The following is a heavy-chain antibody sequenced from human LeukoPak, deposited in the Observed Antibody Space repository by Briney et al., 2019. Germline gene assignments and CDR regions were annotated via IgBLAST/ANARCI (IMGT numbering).Heavy chain of an antibody. V-gene: IGHV4-4*07. Sequence: PSETLSLTCTVSGGSISSYYWSWIRQPAGKVLEWIGRIYTSGSTNYNPSLKSRVTMSVDTSKKQFSLKLRSVTAADTAVYYCAREGKYSSSWYPWFDPWGQGTLVTVSS. J-gene: IGHJ5*02. D-gene: IGHD6-13*01. CDR1: GGSISSYY. CDR2: IYTSGST. CDR3: AREGKYSSSWYPWFDP.